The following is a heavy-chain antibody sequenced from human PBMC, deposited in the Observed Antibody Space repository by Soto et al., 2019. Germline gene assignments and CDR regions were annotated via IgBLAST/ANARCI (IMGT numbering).Heavy chain of an antibody. CDR3: ARDPAGVAATPVQH. J-gene: IGHJ1*01. D-gene: IGHD2-15*01. Sequence: QVQLVQSGAEVKKPGASVKVSCKASGYTFTSYGISWVRQAPGQGLEWMGWISAYNGNTNYAQKLQGRVTMTTDTSTSASYMELAGLRSDDTAVYYWARDPAGVAATPVQHWGQGTLVTVSS. V-gene: IGHV1-18*01. CDR2: ISAYNGNT. CDR1: GYTFTSYG.